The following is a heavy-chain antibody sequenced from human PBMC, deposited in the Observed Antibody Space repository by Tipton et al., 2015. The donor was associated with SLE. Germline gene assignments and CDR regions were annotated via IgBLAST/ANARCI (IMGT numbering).Heavy chain of an antibody. CDR2: IYYSGST. Sequence: TLSLTCTASGVSISTYYWSWVRQPPGKGLEWIGYIYYSGSTNHNPSLKSRVTMSVDTSKNQFSLKLSSVTAADTAVYYCARDAGMDVWGQGITATVSS. J-gene: IGHJ6*02. V-gene: IGHV4-59*01. CDR3: ARDAGMDV. CDR1: GVSISTYY.